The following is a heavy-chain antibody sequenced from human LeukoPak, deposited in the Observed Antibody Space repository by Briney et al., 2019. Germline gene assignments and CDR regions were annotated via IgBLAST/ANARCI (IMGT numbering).Heavy chain of an antibody. CDR2: IYSGGST. J-gene: IGHJ4*02. D-gene: IGHD2-15*01. CDR1: GFTVSSNY. CDR3: ARGSCSGGSCYHFSDY. Sequence: GGSLRLSCAASGFTVSSNYMSWVRQAPGKGLEWVSVIYSGGSTYYADSVKGRFTISRDNSKNTLYLQMNGLRAEDTAVYYCARGSCSGGSCYHFSDYWGQGTLVTVSS. V-gene: IGHV3-53*01.